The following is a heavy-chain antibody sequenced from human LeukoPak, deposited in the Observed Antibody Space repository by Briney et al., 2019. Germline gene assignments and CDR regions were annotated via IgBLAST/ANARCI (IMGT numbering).Heavy chain of an antibody. J-gene: IGHJ4*02. Sequence: KVGESLKISCKGSGYSFTSYWIGWVRQMPGKGLEWMGIIYPGDSDTRYSPSFQGQVTISADKSISTAYLQWSSLKAPDTAMYYCARLWDIVVVPAAMDYWGQGTLVTVSS. CDR2: IYPGDSDT. CDR1: GYSFTSYW. CDR3: ARLWDIVVVPAAMDY. D-gene: IGHD2-2*01. V-gene: IGHV5-51*01.